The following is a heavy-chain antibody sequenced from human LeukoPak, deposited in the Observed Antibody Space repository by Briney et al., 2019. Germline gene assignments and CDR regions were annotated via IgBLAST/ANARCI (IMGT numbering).Heavy chain of an antibody. V-gene: IGHV3-21*01. J-gene: IGHJ4*02. CDR3: AKSIMGGY. D-gene: IGHD3-16*01. CDR2: ISSTSSYI. Sequence: GGSLRLSCAASGFTFSGYSMNWVRQAPGKGLEWVSSISSTSSYIFYADSVKGRFTISRDNAKNSLYLQMKSLRAEDTAVYYCAKSIMGGYWGQGTLVTVSS. CDR1: GFTFSGYS.